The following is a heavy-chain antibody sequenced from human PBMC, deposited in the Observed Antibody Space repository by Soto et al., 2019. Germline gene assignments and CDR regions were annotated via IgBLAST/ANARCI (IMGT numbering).Heavy chain of an antibody. V-gene: IGHV1-18*01. CDR1: GYTFTSYG. Sequence: ASVKVSCKASGYTFTSYGISWVRQAPGQGLEWMGWTSAYNGNTNYAQKLQGRVTMTTDTSTSTAYMELRSLRSDDTAVYYCARDSASHSSGWTSGYWGQGTLVTVSS. D-gene: IGHD6-19*01. J-gene: IGHJ4*02. CDR2: TSAYNGNT. CDR3: ARDSASHSSGWTSGY.